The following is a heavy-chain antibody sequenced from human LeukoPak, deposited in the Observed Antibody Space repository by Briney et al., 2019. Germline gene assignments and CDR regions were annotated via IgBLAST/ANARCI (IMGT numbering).Heavy chain of an antibody. V-gene: IGHV1-46*01. CDR3: ARVDMAH. D-gene: IGHD5-24*01. CDR2: INPNGGRT. CDR1: GYTFIKFY. J-gene: IGHJ4*02. Sequence: ASVKVSCKASGYTFIKFYMNWVRQTPGQGLEWLGMINPNGGRTSYAQGFQGRVTLTRDTSTNTFYMELRSLKFEDTAVYYCARVDMAHWGQGTLVTVSS.